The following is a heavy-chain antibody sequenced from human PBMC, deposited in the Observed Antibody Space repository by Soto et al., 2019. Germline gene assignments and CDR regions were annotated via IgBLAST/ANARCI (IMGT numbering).Heavy chain of an antibody. J-gene: IGHJ6*02. CDR3: AKDKGPSVGATPGYYYQGLYV. Sequence: EVQLLESGGGLVQPGGSLRLSCAASGFTFRSYAMSWVRQAPRKGLEWVSAISGSGGNIYYADSVKGRFTISGDNSKNTLYQELNSLSAEDTAVYYCAKDKGPSVGATPGYYYQGLYVWGQGTTVTVSS. D-gene: IGHD2-15*01. V-gene: IGHV3-23*01. CDR1: GFTFRSYA. CDR2: ISGSGGNI.